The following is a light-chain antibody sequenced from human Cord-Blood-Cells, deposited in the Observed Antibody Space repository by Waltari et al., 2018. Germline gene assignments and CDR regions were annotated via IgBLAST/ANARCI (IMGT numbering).Light chain of an antibody. CDR1: QGISSY. V-gene: IGKV1-9*01. CDR3: QQLNSY. CDR2: AAS. Sequence: DIQLTQSPSFLSASAGDRVTITCRASQGISSYLAWYQQKPGKAPKLLIYAASTLQSGVPSRFSGSGSGTEFTLTISSLQPEDFATYYCQQLNSYFGQGTRLEIK. J-gene: IGKJ5*01.